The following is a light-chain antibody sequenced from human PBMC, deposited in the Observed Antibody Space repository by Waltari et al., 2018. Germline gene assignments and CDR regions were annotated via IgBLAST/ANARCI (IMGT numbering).Light chain of an antibody. V-gene: IGLV3-1*01. J-gene: IGLJ2*01. CDR3: QTWDRDSRTVV. Sequence: SYEVTQSPSVSVSPGQTANIPCSGNKLGDKYVCWYQQKAGQAPLLVIYQDDNRPSGIPERFSGSNSGNTATLTISGTQPMDEADYDCQTWDRDSRTVVFGGGTKLTVL. CDR2: QDD. CDR1: KLGDKY.